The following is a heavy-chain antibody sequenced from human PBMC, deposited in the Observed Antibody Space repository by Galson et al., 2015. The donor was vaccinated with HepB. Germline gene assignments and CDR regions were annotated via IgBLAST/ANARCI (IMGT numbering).Heavy chain of an antibody. CDR1: GYSFTSYW. J-gene: IGHJ6*02. V-gene: IGHV5-10-1*01. D-gene: IGHD3-22*01. Sequence: QSGAEVKKPGESLRISCKGSGYSFTSYWISWVRQMPGKGLEWMGRIDPSDSDTNYSPSFQGHVTISADKSISTAYLQWSSLKASDTAMYYCARTSSVVGPVLSSDDGMDVWGQGTMVTVSS. CDR2: IDPSDSDT. CDR3: ARTSSVVGPVLSSDDGMDV.